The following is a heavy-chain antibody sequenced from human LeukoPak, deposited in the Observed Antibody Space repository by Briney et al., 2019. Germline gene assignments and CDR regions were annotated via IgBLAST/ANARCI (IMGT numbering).Heavy chain of an antibody. CDR3: ARDRCEGYCTSFDS. D-gene: IGHD2-8*01. V-gene: IGHV4-4*07. CDR1: GGSSSGNF. CDR2: IYTSGST. J-gene: IGHJ5*01. Sequence: SETLSLTCTVSGGSSSGNFWSWIRQPAGKGLEWIGRIYTSGSTNYNPSLKSRVTISVDKSKNQFSLRLSSVIAADTAVYFCARDRCEGYCTSFDSWGQGTLVTVSS.